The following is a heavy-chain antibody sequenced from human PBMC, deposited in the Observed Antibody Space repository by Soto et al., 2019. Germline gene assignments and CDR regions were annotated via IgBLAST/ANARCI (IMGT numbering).Heavy chain of an antibody. CDR1: GDSFSDYY. D-gene: IGHD1-26*01. J-gene: IGHJ4*02. CDR3: ATFSIVGTVIFNH. CDR2: INHSGNT. V-gene: IGHV4-34*01. Sequence: SETLSLTCGVYGDSFSDYYWAWVRQPPGKGLERIGEINHSGNTYFAPSLKSRLTMSIDTSRNHVSLHLTSVTAADTAVYYCATFSIVGTVIFNHWGQGTQVTVSS.